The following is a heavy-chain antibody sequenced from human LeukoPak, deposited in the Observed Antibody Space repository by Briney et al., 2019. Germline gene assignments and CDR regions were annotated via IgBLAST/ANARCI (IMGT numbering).Heavy chain of an antibody. D-gene: IGHD7-27*01. CDR3: ARGGTPGDQYYFDY. CDR1: GFTFSSYG. Sequence: GGSLRLSCAASGFTFSSYGMHWVRQAPGKGLEWVAFIRYDGSNKYYADSVKGRFTISRDNSKNTLYLQMNSLRAEDTAVYYCARGGTPGDQYYFDYWGQGTLVTVSS. CDR2: IRYDGSNK. J-gene: IGHJ4*02. V-gene: IGHV3-30*02.